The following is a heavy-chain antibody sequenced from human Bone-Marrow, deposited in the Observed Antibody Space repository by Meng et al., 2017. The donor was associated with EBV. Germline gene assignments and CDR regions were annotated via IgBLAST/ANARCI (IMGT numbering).Heavy chain of an antibody. CDR3: ARGLAVAGTSLYYFDY. Sequence: QVPLPESGPGLGNPSGTLSLTFAVSGGSISSSNWWSWVRQPPGKGLEWIGEIYHSGSTNYNPSLKSRVTISVDKSKNQFSLKLSSVTAADTAVYYCARGLAVAGTSLYYFDYWGQGTLVTVSS. D-gene: IGHD6-19*01. V-gene: IGHV4-4*02. J-gene: IGHJ4*02. CDR1: GGSISSSNW. CDR2: IYHSGST.